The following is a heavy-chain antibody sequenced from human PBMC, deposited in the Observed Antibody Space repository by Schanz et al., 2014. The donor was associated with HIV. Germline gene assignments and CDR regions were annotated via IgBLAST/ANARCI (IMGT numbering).Heavy chain of an antibody. CDR1: GFTFNDYY. V-gene: IGHV3-11*01. Sequence: QVQLVESGGGLVKPGGSLRLSCAASGFTFNDYYMTWIRQAPGKGLEWVSYISDTGTTTYYADSVNGRFTISRDNAKNSLYLQMKSLRAEDTALYYCTTQLHSTSEPEGSSPSLDYWGQGTLVTVSS. J-gene: IGHJ4*02. D-gene: IGHD6-6*01. CDR3: TTQLHSTSEPEGSSPSLDY. CDR2: ISDTGTTT.